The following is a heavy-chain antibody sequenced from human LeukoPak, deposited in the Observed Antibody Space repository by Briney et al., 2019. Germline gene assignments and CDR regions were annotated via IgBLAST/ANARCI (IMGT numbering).Heavy chain of an antibody. CDR1: GASFSGYY. CDR3: ARHLGWEDIVVVVAAPGWFDP. V-gene: IGHV4-34*01. Sequence: SETLSLTCGVYGASFSGYYWSWIRQPPGRGLEWIGEISHSGSTDYTPSLKSRVTISVDTSKNQFSLRLSSVTAADTAVYYCARHLGWEDIVVVVAAPGWFDPWGQGTLVTVSS. J-gene: IGHJ5*02. D-gene: IGHD2-15*01. CDR2: ISHSGST.